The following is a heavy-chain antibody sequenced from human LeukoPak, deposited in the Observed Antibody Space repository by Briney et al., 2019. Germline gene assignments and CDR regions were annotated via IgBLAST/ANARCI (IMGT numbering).Heavy chain of an antibody. J-gene: IGHJ4*02. CDR3: ASSRPRYCSSTSCYDFDY. CDR2: ISAYNGNT. D-gene: IGHD2-2*01. CDR1: GYTFTGYY. Sequence: ASVKVSCKASGYTFTGYYMHWVRQAPGQGLEWMGWISAYNGNTNYAQKLQGRVTMTTDTSTSTAYMELRSLRSDDTAVYYCASSRPRYCSSTSCYDFDYWGQGTLVTVSS. V-gene: IGHV1-18*04.